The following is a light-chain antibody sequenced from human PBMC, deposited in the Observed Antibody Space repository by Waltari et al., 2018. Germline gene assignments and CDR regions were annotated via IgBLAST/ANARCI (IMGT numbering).Light chain of an antibody. Sequence: SYELTQPPSVSVSPGQTASITCSGDKLGDKYASWYQQKPGQSPVLVIYQDTKRPSGMPERCFGSNSGNTATLTISGTQGMDEADYYCLAWDSSTAWVFGGGTKLTVL. CDR2: QDT. CDR3: LAWDSSTAWV. V-gene: IGLV3-1*01. CDR1: KLGDKY. J-gene: IGLJ3*02.